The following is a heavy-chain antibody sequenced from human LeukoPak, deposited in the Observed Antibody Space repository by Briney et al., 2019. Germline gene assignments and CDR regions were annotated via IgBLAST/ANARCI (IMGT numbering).Heavy chain of an antibody. CDR3: AKDAQRGFDYSNSLEY. CDR2: IWSDGSNK. Sequence: PGGSLRLSCAASGFTFSHFGFHWVRQAPGKGLEWVAVIWSDGSNKYYGNSVKGRFIIHRDDSQNSVYLQMNNLRVEDTAIYYCAKDAQRGFDYSNSLEYWGQGSPVTVSS. V-gene: IGHV3-33*06. D-gene: IGHD4-11*01. CDR1: GFTFSHFG. J-gene: IGHJ4*02.